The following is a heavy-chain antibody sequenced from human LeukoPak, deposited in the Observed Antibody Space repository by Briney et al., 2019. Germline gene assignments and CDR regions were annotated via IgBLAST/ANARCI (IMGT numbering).Heavy chain of an antibody. CDR1: GGSISGGAYY. J-gene: IGHJ5*02. D-gene: IGHD4-17*01. Sequence: PSETLSLTCTVSGGSISGGAYYSSWTRQHPGKGRELIGYIYYSGSTYYNPSLMSRVTISVDTSKNQFSRKRSSVTAADTAVYYCASTVPRDNGFDPWGQGTLVTVSS. V-gene: IGHV4-31*03. CDR2: IYYSGST. CDR3: ASTVPRDNGFDP.